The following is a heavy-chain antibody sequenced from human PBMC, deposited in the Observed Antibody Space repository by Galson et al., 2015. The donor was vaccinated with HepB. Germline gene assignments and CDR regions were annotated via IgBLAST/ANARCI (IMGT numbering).Heavy chain of an antibody. Sequence: SVKVSCKASGYTFTGYYMHWVRQAPGQGLEWMGRSNPKNGGTNYAQSFQGRVTMTTDTSINTAYMELSGLSYDDTAVYYCVGGEGDFDSWGQGTLVTVSS. CDR3: VGGEGDFDS. J-gene: IGHJ4*02. CDR1: GYTFTGYY. V-gene: IGHV1-2*06. CDR2: SNPKNGGT. D-gene: IGHD3-10*01.